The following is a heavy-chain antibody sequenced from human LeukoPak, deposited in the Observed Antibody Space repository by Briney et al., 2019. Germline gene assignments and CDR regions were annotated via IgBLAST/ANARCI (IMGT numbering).Heavy chain of an antibody. D-gene: IGHD3-3*01. V-gene: IGHV3-21*01. Sequence: GGSLRLSCAASGFIFSSYSMNWVRQAPGKGLEWVSSISSSSSYIYYADSVKGRFTISRDNAKNSLYLQMNSLRAEDTAVYYCARVRITSELFGAFDIWGQGTMVTVSS. CDR3: ARVRITSELFGAFDI. J-gene: IGHJ3*02. CDR2: ISSSSSYI. CDR1: GFIFSSYS.